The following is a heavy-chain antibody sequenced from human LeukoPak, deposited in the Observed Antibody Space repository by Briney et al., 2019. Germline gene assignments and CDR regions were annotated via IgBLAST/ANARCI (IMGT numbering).Heavy chain of an antibody. CDR2: IYPGDSDT. CDR1: GYSFTSYW. V-gene: IGHV5-51*01. J-gene: IGHJ4*02. CDR3: ARSPYISSCFDY. Sequence: GESLQISCEGSGYSFTSYWIGWVRQMPGKGLEWMGIIYPGDSDTRYSPSFQGQVIISADKSISTAYLQWSSLKASDTAMYYCARSPYISSCFDYWGQGTLLTVSS. D-gene: IGHD6-6*01.